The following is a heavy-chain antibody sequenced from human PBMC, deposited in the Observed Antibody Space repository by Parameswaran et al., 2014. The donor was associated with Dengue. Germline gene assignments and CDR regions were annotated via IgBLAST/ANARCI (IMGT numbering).Heavy chain of an antibody. J-gene: IGHJ5*02. D-gene: IGHD1-26*01. V-gene: IGHV1-8*01. Sequence: WVRQAPGQGLEWMGWMNPNSGNTGYAQKFQGRVTMTRNTSISTAYMELSSLRSEGTAVYYCARGRSGSYRDWFDPWGQGTLVTVSS. CDR2: MNPNSGNT. CDR3: ARGRSGSYRDWFDP.